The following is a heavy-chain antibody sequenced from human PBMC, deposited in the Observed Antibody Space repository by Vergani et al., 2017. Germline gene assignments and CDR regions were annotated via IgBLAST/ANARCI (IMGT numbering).Heavy chain of an antibody. CDR2: INRGSTT. J-gene: IGHJ4*02. Sequence: EVQLLESGGGLVQPGGSLRVSCAASGFTFSSDAMSWVRQAPGKGLEWVSAINRGSTTNYADSVKGRFTISRDNSKNTVFLQMNSLRAEDTAVYYCAKEGRSGITPFVADWGQGTLVTVSS. V-gene: IGHV3-23*01. D-gene: IGHD1-14*01. CDR1: GFTFSSDA. CDR3: AKEGRSGITPFVAD.